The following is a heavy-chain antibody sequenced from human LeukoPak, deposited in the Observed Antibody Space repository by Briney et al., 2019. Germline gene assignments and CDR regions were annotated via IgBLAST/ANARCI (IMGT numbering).Heavy chain of an antibody. CDR1: GGSISSGGYY. J-gene: IGHJ5*02. D-gene: IGHD3-10*01. CDR2: IYYSGST. V-gene: IGHV4-31*03. Sequence: SETLSLTCTVSGGSISSGGYYWSWIRQHPGKDLEWIGYIYYSGSTYYNPSLKSRVTISVDTSKNQFSLKLSSVTAADTAVYYCARLVWEVRGNWFDPWGQGTLVTVSS. CDR3: ARLVWEVRGNWFDP.